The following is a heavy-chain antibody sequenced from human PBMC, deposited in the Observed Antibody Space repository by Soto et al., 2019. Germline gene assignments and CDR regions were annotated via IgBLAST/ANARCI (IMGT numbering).Heavy chain of an antibody. CDR1: GGTFSSYT. Sequence: QVQLVQSGAEVKKPGSSVKVSCKASGGTFSSYTISWVRQAPGQGLEWMGRIIPILGIANYAQKFQGRVAITADKSTSTAYMELSSLRSEDTAVYYCARDSIDAYSPTNWFDPWGQGTLVTVSS. CDR2: IIPILGIA. D-gene: IGHD6-13*01. J-gene: IGHJ5*02. CDR3: ARDSIDAYSPTNWFDP. V-gene: IGHV1-69*08.